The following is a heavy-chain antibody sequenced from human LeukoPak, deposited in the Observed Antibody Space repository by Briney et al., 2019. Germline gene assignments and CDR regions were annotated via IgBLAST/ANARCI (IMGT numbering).Heavy chain of an antibody. CDR1: GGSISSYY. D-gene: IGHD1-1*01. CDR2: IYGSGST. J-gene: IGHJ5*02. CDR3: AREGTSGTHLNWFDP. V-gene: IGHV4-59*01. Sequence: PSETLSLTCTVSGGSISSYYWSWLRQPPGKGLEWIGHIYGSGSTNYNPSLKSRVTLSVDTSKNQFSLKLSSVTAAGTAVYYCAREGTSGTHLNWFDPWGQGTLVTVSS.